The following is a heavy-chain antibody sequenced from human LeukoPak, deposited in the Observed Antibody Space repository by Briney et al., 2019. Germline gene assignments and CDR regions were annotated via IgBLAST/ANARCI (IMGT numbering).Heavy chain of an antibody. CDR2: INPSGGST. Sequence: GASVKVSCKASGGTFSSYAISWVRQAPGQGLEWMGIINPSGGSTSYAQKFQGRVTMTRDTSTSTVYMELSSLRSEDTAVYYCARDPITMVRGPLDYWGQGTLVTVSS. J-gene: IGHJ4*02. V-gene: IGHV1-46*01. D-gene: IGHD3-10*01. CDR3: ARDPITMVRGPLDY. CDR1: GGTFSSYA.